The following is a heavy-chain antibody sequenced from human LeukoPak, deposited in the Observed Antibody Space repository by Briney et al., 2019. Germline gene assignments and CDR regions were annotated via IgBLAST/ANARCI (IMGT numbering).Heavy chain of an antibody. CDR3: ARVGYSYVINDWSRTGLGAYPTKYYYHMDV. CDR2: INHSGST. Sequence: PSEILSLTCAVYGGSFSGYYWSWIRQPPGKGLEWMGEINHSGSTHYNPPLKSRVTISVDTSKNQFSLKLSSVTAADTAVYFCARVGYSYVINDWSRTGLGAYPTKYYYHMDVWGKGTTVTVSS. V-gene: IGHV4-34*01. CDR1: GGSFSGYY. J-gene: IGHJ6*03. D-gene: IGHD5-18*01.